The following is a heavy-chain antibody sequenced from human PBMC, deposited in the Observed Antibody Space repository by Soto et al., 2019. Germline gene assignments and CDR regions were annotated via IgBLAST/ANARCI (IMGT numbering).Heavy chain of an antibody. J-gene: IGHJ3*02. Sequence: GGSLRLSCAASGFTFSSYGMHWVRQAPGKGLEWVAVIWYDGSNKYYADSVKGRFTISRDNSKNTLYLQMNSLRAEDTAVYYCATEYNWNDGLFDIWGQGTMVTVSS. CDR2: IWYDGSNK. CDR3: ATEYNWNDGLFDI. CDR1: GFTFSSYG. V-gene: IGHV3-33*01. D-gene: IGHD1-20*01.